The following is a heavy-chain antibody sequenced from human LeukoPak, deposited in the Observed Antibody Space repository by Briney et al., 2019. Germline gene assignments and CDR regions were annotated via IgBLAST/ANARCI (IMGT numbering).Heavy chain of an antibody. CDR3: ARLVSGLVNY. V-gene: IGHV4-34*01. D-gene: IGHD6-19*01. CDR1: GGSFSGYY. Sequence: PSETLSLTCAVYGGSFSGYYWSWIRQPPGKGLEWIGSIYYSGSTYYNPSLKSRVTISVDTSKNQFSLKLSSVTAADTAVYYCARLVSGLVNYWGQGTLVTVSS. CDR2: IYYSGST. J-gene: IGHJ4*02.